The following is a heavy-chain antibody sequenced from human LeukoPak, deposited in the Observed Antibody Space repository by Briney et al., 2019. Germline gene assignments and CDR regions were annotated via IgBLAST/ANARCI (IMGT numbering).Heavy chain of an antibody. D-gene: IGHD4-17*01. CDR3: ARAPDDYGDLNWFDP. CDR2: ISAYNGNT. Sequence: ASVKVSCKASGYTFTTYGVSWVRQAPGQGLEWMGWISAYNGNTNYAQKLQGRVTMTTDTSTSTAYMELRSLRSDDTAVYYCARAPDDYGDLNWFDPWGQGTLVTVSS. CDR1: GYTFTTYG. J-gene: IGHJ5*02. V-gene: IGHV1-18*01.